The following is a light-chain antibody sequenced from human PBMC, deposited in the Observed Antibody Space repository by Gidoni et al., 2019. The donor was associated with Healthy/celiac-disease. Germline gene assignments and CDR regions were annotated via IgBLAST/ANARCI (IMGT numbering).Light chain of an antibody. CDR1: SSNIGAGYD. CDR3: QSYDSSLSGHVV. J-gene: IGLJ2*01. V-gene: IGLV1-40*01. Sequence: QSVLTQPPSVSGAPGQRVTISGTGSSSNIGAGYDVHWYQQLPGTAPKLLIYGNSHRPSGVPDRFSGSKSGTSASLAITGLQAEDEADYYCQSYDSSLSGHVVFGGGTKLTVL. CDR2: GNS.